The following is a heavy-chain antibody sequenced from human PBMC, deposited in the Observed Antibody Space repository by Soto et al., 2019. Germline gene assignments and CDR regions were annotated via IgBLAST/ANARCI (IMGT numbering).Heavy chain of an antibody. D-gene: IGHD6-13*01. Sequence: EVQLVVSGGGLVQPGRSLRLSCAASGFTLDDDAMHWVRKAPGKGLEWVSGISWNSCSRGYADSVKGRFTIYRDNAKNYLSLQMNGQRDEETALYYCAKDPGSSWYGYWYFDLWGRGTLVTVSS. V-gene: IGHV3-9*01. CDR2: ISWNSCSR. J-gene: IGHJ2*01. CDR1: GFTLDDDA. CDR3: AKDPGSSWYGYWYFDL.